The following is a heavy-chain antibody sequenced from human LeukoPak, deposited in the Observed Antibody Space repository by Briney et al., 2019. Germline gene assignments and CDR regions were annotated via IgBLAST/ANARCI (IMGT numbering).Heavy chain of an antibody. CDR3: ARDPFRGAPDYFDY. J-gene: IGHJ4*02. V-gene: IGHV3-30-3*01. CDR2: ISYGGGTK. D-gene: IGHD1-14*01. CDR1: GFSFSDYP. Sequence: GGFLRLSCAASGFSFSDYPLHWVRQAPGKGLEWVAVISYGGGTKYYTDSVKGRFTISRDNSKNTLYLEMIGLRAEDTAVYYCARDPFRGAPDYFDYWGQGTLVTVSS.